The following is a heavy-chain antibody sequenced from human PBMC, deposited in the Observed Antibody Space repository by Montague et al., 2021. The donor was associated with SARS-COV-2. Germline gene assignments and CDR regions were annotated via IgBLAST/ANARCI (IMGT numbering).Heavy chain of an antibody. D-gene: IGHD3-22*01. J-gene: IGHJ4*02. CDR3: ARGKEDFFMTVVVVTAASYYFDS. CDR2: INHRGSP. CDR1: GGSFNGYY. Sequence: SETLSLTCAGSGGSFNGYYWGWIRQPPGKGLEWVGEINHRGSPTYNPSLKSRVTISADTSKNQFSLRLTSVTAADTATYVCARGKEDFFMTVVVVTAASYYFDSWSQGTLVTVSS. V-gene: IGHV4-34*01.